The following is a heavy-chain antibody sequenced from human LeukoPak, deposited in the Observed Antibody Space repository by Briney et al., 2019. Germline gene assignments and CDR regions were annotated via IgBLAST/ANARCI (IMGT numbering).Heavy chain of an antibody. J-gene: IGHJ3*02. CDR3: AKDKRQLLPGGDAFDI. D-gene: IGHD2-2*01. V-gene: IGHV3-64*01. CDR1: GFTFSSYA. CDR2: ISSNGGST. Sequence: TGGSLRLSCAASGFTFSSYAMHWVRQAPGKGLEYVSAISSNGGSTYYANSVKGRFTISRDNSKNTLYLQMGSLRAEDTAVYYCAKDKRQLLPGGDAFDIWGQGTMVTVSS.